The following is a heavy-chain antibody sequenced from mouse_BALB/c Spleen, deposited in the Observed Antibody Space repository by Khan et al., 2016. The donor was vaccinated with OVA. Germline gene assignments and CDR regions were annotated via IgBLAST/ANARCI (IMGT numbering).Heavy chain of an antibody. D-gene: IGHD1-2*01. CDR2: ISYSGST. V-gene: IGHV3-2*02. Sequence: EVELVESGPGLVKPSQSLSLTCTVTGYSITSGYGWNWIRQFPGNKLEWMGYISYSGSTNYNPSLKSRISIIRDTSKNQFFLQLNSVTTEDTATYYCARTARIKYWGQGTTRTVSS. CDR3: ARTARIKY. J-gene: IGHJ2*01. CDR1: GYSITSGYG.